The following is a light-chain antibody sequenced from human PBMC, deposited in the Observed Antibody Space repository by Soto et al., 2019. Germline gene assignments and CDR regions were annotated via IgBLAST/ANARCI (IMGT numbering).Light chain of an antibody. CDR2: EGS. V-gene: IGLV2-23*01. J-gene: IGLJ3*02. CDR3: CSYAGSSPL. Sequence: QSALTQPASVSGSPGQSITISCTGTSSDVGSYNLASWYQQHPGKAPKLMIYEGSKRPSGVSNRFSGSKSGNTASLTISGLQAEDEADYYCCSYAGSSPLFGGGTKLTVL. CDR1: SSDVGSYNL.